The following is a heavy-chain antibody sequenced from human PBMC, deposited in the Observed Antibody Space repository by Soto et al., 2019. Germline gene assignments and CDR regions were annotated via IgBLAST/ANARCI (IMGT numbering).Heavy chain of an antibody. CDR2: IWYDGSNK. D-gene: IGHD6-6*01. CDR3: ARDFGFGAARLDY. V-gene: IGHV3-33*01. Sequence: PGGSLRLSCAASGFTFSSYGMHWVRQAPGKGLEWVAVIWYDGSNKYYADSVKGRFTISRDNSKNTLYLQMNSLRAEDTAVYYCARDFGFGAARLDYWGQGTLVTVSS. J-gene: IGHJ4*02. CDR1: GFTFSSYG.